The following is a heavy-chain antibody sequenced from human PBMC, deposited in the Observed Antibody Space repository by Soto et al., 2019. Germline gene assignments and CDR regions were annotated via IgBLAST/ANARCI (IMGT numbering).Heavy chain of an antibody. J-gene: IGHJ4*02. CDR3: AKGVLSFWSGLYYFDY. CDR1: GFTFSSYG. Sequence: QVQLVESGGGVVQPGRSLRLSCAASGFTFSSYGMHWVRQAPGKGLEWVAVISYDGSNKYYADSVKGRLTISRDNSKNTLYLQMNSLRAEDTAVYYCAKGVLSFWSGLYYFDYWGQGTLVTVSS. D-gene: IGHD3-3*01. CDR2: ISYDGSNK. V-gene: IGHV3-30*18.